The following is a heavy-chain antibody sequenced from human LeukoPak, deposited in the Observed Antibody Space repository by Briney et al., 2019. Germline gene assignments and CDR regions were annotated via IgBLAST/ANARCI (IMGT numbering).Heavy chain of an antibody. V-gene: IGHV4-34*01. Sequence: PSETLSLTCAVYGGSFSGYYWSWIRQPPGKGLEWIGEINHSGSTNYNPSLKSRVTISVDTSKNQFSLKLSSVTAADTAVYYCASHDVSGGYYYDYWGQGTLVTVSS. CDR1: GGSFSGYY. J-gene: IGHJ4*02. D-gene: IGHD3-22*01. CDR2: INHSGST. CDR3: ASHDVSGGYYYDY.